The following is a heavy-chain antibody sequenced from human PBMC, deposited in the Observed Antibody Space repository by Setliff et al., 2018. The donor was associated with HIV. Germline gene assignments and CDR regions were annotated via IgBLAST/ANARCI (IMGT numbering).Heavy chain of an antibody. V-gene: IGHV3-66*01. CDR2: INGGTTT. Sequence: PGGFLRLSCVASGITVSGIYMTWVRQAPGKGLEWVSVINGGTTTYYADSVKGRFTISRDNAKNSLFLQMNSLRAEDTAVYYCASIELAAMVPVDYWGQGTLVTVSS. CDR1: GITVSGIY. J-gene: IGHJ4*02. CDR3: ASIELAAMVPVDY. D-gene: IGHD5-18*01.